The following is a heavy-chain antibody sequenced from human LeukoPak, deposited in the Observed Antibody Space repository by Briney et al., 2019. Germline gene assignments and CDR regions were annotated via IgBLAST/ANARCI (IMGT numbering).Heavy chain of an antibody. CDR2: IYYSGST. Sequence: SETLCLTCKVSGCSVNRAGSYWSWVRQHPVRGLEWMGYIYYSGSTYYNPSLNSRVSMSLDTSENRLSLRLTSVTAADTAVYYCATYTARYYFGYWGPGTQVTVSS. D-gene: IGHD2-2*02. J-gene: IGHJ4*02. CDR1: GCSVNRAGSY. CDR3: ATYTARYYFGY. V-gene: IGHV4-31*03.